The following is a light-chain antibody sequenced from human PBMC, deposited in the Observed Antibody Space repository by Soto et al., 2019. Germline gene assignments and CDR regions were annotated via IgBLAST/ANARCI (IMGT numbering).Light chain of an antibody. J-gene: IGKJ1*01. CDR1: QSVRSNY. CDR3: QQYGSSPWT. CDR2: GAS. V-gene: IGKV3-20*01. Sequence: EIVLTQSRGTLSLSPGERATLSCRASQSVRSNYLAWYRQTPGQAPRLLIYGASNRATGIPDRFSGSGSGTDFTLIISRLEPEDFALYYCQQYGSSPWTFGQGTKVEIK.